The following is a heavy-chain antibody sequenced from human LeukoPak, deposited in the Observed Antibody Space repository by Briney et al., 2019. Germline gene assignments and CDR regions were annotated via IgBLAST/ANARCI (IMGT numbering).Heavy chain of an antibody. V-gene: IGHV3-33*06. J-gene: IGHJ6*03. Sequence: PGRSLTLSCVASGFTFSNYGMHWVRQAPGKGLEWVAVIWYDGSDKVYADSVKGRFTISRDNSQNTLYLQVNSLRAEDTAVYYCAKEPGEVYGSGTGWADDYYYMDVWGKGTTVTVSS. CDR3: AKEPGEVYGSGTGWADDYYYMDV. CDR1: GFTFSNYG. D-gene: IGHD3-10*01. CDR2: IWYDGSDK.